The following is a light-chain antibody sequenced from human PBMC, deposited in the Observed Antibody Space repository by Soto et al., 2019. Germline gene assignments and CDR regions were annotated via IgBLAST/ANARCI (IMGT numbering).Light chain of an antibody. CDR1: QGIGVY. Sequence: DIQMTQSPSSLSASLGDRVTITCRASQGIGVYLAWFQQKPGNVPRLLIYAASTLQSGVPSRFSGSGSGTDFTLTISSLQPEVVATYYCQKYNSPPLTFGGGTKVEIK. J-gene: IGKJ4*01. CDR2: AAS. CDR3: QKYNSPPLT. V-gene: IGKV1-27*01.